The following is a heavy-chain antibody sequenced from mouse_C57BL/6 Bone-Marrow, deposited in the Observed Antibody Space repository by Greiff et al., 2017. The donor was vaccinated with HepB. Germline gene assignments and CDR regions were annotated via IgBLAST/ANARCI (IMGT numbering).Heavy chain of an antibody. CDR3: ARPGYDGYGY. CDR1: EYEFPSHD. Sequence: EVQVVESGGGLVQPGESLKLSCESTEYEFPSHDMSWVRKTPEKRLELVAAINSDGGSTYYPDNMERRFIISRDNTKKTLYLQMSSLRSEDTALYYWARPGYDGYGYWGQGTTLTVSS. CDR2: INSDGGST. D-gene: IGHD2-3*01. V-gene: IGHV5-2*01. J-gene: IGHJ2*01.